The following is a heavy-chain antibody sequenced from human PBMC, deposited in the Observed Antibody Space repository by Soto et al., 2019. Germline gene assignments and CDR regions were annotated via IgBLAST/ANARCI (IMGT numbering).Heavy chain of an antibody. CDR2: IKSETDGGTT. V-gene: IGHV3-15*01. J-gene: IGHJ4*02. CDR3: TTYDHIWGNSRIRWAY. D-gene: IGHD3-16*02. Sequence: EVQLVESGGGLVKPGGSLRLSCAASGFPFSNAWMSWVRQAPGEGLEWVARIKSETDGGTTDYAAPVEGRFTISRDDSKNTLDLQMNNLKTDDTAVYYCTTYDHIWGNSRIRWAYWGQGALVTVSS. CDR1: GFPFSNAW.